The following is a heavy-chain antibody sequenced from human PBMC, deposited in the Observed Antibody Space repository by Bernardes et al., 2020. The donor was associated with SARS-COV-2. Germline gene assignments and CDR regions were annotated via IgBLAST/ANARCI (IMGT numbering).Heavy chain of an antibody. J-gene: IGHJ4*02. CDR1: GFPFSSYG. CDR3: ARDGAPDFYYRSGSPTNPYDY. V-gene: IGHV3-33*01. CDR2: IWYDGSNK. Sequence: GGSLRLSCAASGFPFSSYGMHWVRQAPGKGLEWVAVIWYDGSNKYYADSVKGRFSISRDSSKNTLHLQMNSLRAEDTAVYYCARDGAPDFYYRSGSPTNPYDYWGQGTLVTVSS. D-gene: IGHD3-10*01.